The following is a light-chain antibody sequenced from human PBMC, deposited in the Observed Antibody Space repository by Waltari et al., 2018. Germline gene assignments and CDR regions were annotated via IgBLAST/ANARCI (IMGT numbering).Light chain of an antibody. CDR1: QSVSSN. J-gene: IGKJ2*01. V-gene: IGKV3-15*01. Sequence: EIVMTQSPATLSVSPGERATLSCRARQSVSSNLAWYQQKPGQAPRLLIYGEATRSPGFPARFSGTGSGTEFTLTISSLQSEDFAVYYCQQYDNRPYTFGQGTKLEIK. CDR3: QQYDNRPYT. CDR2: GEA.